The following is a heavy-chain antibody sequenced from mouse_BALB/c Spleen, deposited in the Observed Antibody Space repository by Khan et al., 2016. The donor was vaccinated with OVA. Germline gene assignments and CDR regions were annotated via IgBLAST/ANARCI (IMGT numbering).Heavy chain of an antibody. J-gene: IGHJ2*01. CDR2: ISTYSGNT. CDR3: ARPAYDGYYDY. V-gene: IGHV1S137*01. CDR1: GYTFTDYA. Sequence: QVQLQQSGPELVRPGVSVKISCKGSGYTFTDYAMYWVKQSHAKSLEWIGLISTYSGNTNYNQKLKGKATMTVDKSSSTAYMELASLTSEDSAIYYCARPAYDGYYDYWGQGTTLTVSS. D-gene: IGHD2-3*01.